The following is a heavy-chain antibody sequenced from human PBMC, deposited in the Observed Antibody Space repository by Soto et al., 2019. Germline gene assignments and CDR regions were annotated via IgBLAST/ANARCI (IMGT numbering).Heavy chain of an antibody. J-gene: IGHJ1*01. V-gene: IGHV3-23*01. CDR2: ISGSGGGT. D-gene: IGHD3-3*01. CDR1: GFTFSSYA. Sequence: PGGSLRLSCAASGFTFSSYAMGWVRQAPGKGLEWVSAISGSGGGTYYADAVKGRFTISRDNSKNTLYLQMNSLRVEDTAVYYCASDRYYDFWLLHWGQGTLVTVSS. CDR3: ASDRYYDFWLLH.